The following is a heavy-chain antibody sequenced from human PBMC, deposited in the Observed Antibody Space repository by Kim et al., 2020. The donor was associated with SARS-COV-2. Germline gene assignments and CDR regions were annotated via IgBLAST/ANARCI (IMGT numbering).Heavy chain of an antibody. D-gene: IGHD6-13*01. CDR3: TSIAAAGAGRAFDI. J-gene: IGHJ3*02. V-gene: IGHV3-73*01. Sequence: AATVNGVFTISRNDSKNTAYLQMNSLKTEDTAVYYCTSIAAAGAGRAFDIWGQGTMVTVSS.